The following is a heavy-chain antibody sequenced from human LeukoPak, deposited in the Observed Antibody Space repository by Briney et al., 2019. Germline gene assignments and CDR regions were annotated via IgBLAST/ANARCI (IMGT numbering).Heavy chain of an antibody. CDR3: ARGVGSSTNCPGY. CDR1: GGSFSGYY. Sequence: KTSETLSLTCAVYGGSFSGYYWSWIRQPPGKGLEWIGEINHSGSTNYNPSLKSRVTISVDTSKNQFSLKLSSVTAADTAVYYCARGVGSSTNCPGYWGQGTLVTVSS. D-gene: IGHD2-2*01. V-gene: IGHV4-34*01. J-gene: IGHJ4*02. CDR2: INHSGST.